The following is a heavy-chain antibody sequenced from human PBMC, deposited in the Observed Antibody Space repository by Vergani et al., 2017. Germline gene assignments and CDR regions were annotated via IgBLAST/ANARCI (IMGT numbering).Heavy chain of an antibody. D-gene: IGHD2-8*01. J-gene: IGHJ4*02. CDR2: IRHDGIT. CDR3: AREGYCINGVCFTLFDV. Sequence: QAQLQQWGAGLLKPSETLSLTCAIYGGSFNDYWWTWIRQPPGKGLEWIGEIRHDGITHYSPSLKSRVTISIDTPTHQFSLSLRSVTAADTAVYYCAREGYCINGVCFTLFDVWGQGALVTVSS. V-gene: IGHV4-34*01. CDR1: GGSFNDYW.